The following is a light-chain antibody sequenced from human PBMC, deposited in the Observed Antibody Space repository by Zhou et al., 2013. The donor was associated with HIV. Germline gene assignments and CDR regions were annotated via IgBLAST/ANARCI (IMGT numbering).Light chain of an antibody. Sequence: DIVMTQSPLSLPVTPGEPASISCRSSQSLLHSVGYNYLDWYVQKPGQSPQLLIYLGSNRASGVPDRFSGSGSGTDFTLKINTVELRMLGLYCMQALQTPYTFGQGPIWR. CDR2: LGS. V-gene: IGKV2-28*01. CDR1: QSLLHSVGYNY. J-gene: IGKJ2*01. CDR3: MQALQTPYT.